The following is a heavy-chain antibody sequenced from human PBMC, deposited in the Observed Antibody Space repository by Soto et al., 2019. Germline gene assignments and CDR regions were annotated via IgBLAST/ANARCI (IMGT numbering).Heavy chain of an antibody. CDR1: GFTFSSYG. J-gene: IGHJ6*02. CDR2: ISYDGSNK. Sequence: QVQLVESGGGVVQPGRSLRLSCAASGFTFSSYGMHWVRQAPGKGLEWVAVISYDGSNKYYADSVKGRFTISRDNSKNTLYLQMNSLRAEDTAVYYCAKSSYGYGYYYGMDGWGQGTTVTVSS. D-gene: IGHD5-18*01. CDR3: AKSSYGYGYYYGMDG. V-gene: IGHV3-30*18.